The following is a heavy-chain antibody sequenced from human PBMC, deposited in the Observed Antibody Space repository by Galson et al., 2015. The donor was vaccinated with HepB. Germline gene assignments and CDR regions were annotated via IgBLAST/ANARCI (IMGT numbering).Heavy chain of an antibody. Sequence: QSGAEVKKPGESLKISCKGSGYSFTSYWIGWVRQMPGKGLEWMGIIYPGDSDTRYSPSFQGQVTISADKSISTAYLQWSSLKASDTAMYYCAVNPSRTISENWLDPWGQGTLVTVSS. CDR1: GYSFTSYW. J-gene: IGHJ5*02. V-gene: IGHV5-51*01. D-gene: IGHD4/OR15-4a*01. CDR3: AVNPSRTISENWLDP. CDR2: IYPGDSDT.